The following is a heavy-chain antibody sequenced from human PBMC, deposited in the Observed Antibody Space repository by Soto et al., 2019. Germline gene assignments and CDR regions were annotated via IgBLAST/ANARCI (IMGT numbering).Heavy chain of an antibody. CDR1: GYTLTELS. V-gene: IGHV1-24*01. CDR2: FDPEDGET. CDR3: ATASGDYKAFDI. J-gene: IGHJ3*02. D-gene: IGHD4-17*01. Sequence: GASVKVSFKVSGYTLTELSMHWLRQAPGKGLEWMGGFDPEDGETIYAQKFQGRVTMTEDTSTDTAYMELSSLRSEDTAVYYCATASGDYKAFDIWGQGTMVTVSS.